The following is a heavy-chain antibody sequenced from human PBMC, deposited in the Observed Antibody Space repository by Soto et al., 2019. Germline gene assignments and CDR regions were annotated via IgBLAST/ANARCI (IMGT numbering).Heavy chain of an antibody. CDR3: ARAITIFGVAPNWFDP. V-gene: IGHV4-59*01. D-gene: IGHD3-3*01. CDR2: IYYSGST. Sequence: SETLSLTCTVSGGSISSYYWSWIRQPPGKGLEWIGYIYYSGSTNYNPSLKSRVTISVDTSKNQFSLKLSSVTAADTAVYYCARAITIFGVAPNWFDPWGQGTPVTVSS. J-gene: IGHJ5*02. CDR1: GGSISSYY.